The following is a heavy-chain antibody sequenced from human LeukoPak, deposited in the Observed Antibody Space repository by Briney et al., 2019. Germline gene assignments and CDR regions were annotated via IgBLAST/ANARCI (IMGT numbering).Heavy chain of an antibody. D-gene: IGHD6-19*01. CDR1: GFTFSTYW. J-gene: IGHJ4*02. CDR3: ARASAVAGTRDY. Sequence: GGSLRLSCAASGFTFSTYWMSWVRQAPGKGLEWVANIKHDGSEKYYVDSVKGRFTISRDNAKNSLYLQMNSLRVEDTAVYYCARASAVAGTRDYWGQGTLVTVSS. V-gene: IGHV3-7*01. CDR2: IKHDGSEK.